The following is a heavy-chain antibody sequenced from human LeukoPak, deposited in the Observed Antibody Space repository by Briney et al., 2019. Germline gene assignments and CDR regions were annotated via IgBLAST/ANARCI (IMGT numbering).Heavy chain of an antibody. D-gene: IGHD6-13*01. CDR3: ARAEYSSSWYPDY. V-gene: IGHV1-69*05. Sequence: ASVKVSCKASGGTFSSYAISWVRQAPGQGLEWMGGIIPIFGTANYAQKFQGRATITRDTSASTAYMELSSLRSEDTAVYYCARAEYSSSWYPDYWGQGTLVTVSS. CDR2: IIPIFGTA. CDR1: GGTFSSYA. J-gene: IGHJ4*02.